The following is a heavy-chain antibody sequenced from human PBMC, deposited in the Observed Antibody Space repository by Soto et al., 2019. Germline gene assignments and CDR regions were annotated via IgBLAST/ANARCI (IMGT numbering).Heavy chain of an antibody. CDR3: ATAIADDAFDI. CDR2: INAGNGNT. D-gene: IGHD2-2*01. Sequence: ASVKASGKASVYTFTSYAIHCVRQAPGQRLEWMGWINAGNGNTKYSQKFQGRVTITRDTSASTAYMELSSLRFEDTAVYFCATAIADDAFDIWGRGTMVTVSS. J-gene: IGHJ3*02. V-gene: IGHV1-3*01. CDR1: VYTFTSYA.